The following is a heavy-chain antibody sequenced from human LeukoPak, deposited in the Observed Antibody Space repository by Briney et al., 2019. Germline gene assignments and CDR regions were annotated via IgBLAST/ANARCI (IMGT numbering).Heavy chain of an antibody. CDR3: ARSGAAYDAFDF. D-gene: IGHD1-26*01. CDR1: GYTFTRYY. Sequence: ASVSVSCKASGYTFTRYYMQWVRQAPGQGLEWMGVINPSGGSTSYAQKFQGRVTMTRDTSTSTDYMELSSLRSEDTAVYYCARSGAAYDAFDFWGQGTMVTVSS. J-gene: IGHJ3*01. CDR2: INPSGGST. V-gene: IGHV1-46*01.